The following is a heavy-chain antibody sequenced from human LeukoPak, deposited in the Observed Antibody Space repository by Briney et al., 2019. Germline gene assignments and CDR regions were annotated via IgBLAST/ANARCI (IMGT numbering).Heavy chain of an antibody. J-gene: IGHJ4*02. CDR3: ASGYSSSWYYFDY. Sequence: SETLSLTCAVYGGSFSGYYWSWIRQPPGKGLEWIGEINRSGSTNYNPSLKSRVTISVDTSKNQFSLKLSSVTAADTAVYYCASGYSSSWYYFDYWGQGTLVTVSS. D-gene: IGHD6-13*01. V-gene: IGHV4-34*01. CDR1: GGSFSGYY. CDR2: INRSGST.